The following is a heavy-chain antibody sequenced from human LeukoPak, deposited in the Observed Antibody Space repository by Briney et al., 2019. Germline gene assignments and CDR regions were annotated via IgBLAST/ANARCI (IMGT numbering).Heavy chain of an antibody. Sequence: ASVKVSCKASGYTFTSYYMHWVRQAPGQGLEWMGIINPSGGSTSYAQKFQGRVTMTRDTSTSTVYMELSSLSSEDTAVYYCAKGELRFKEFDYWAREPWSPSPQ. V-gene: IGHV1-46*01. CDR3: AKGELRFKEFDY. D-gene: IGHD3-3*01. CDR2: INPSGGST. J-gene: IGHJ4*02. CDR1: GYTFTSYY.